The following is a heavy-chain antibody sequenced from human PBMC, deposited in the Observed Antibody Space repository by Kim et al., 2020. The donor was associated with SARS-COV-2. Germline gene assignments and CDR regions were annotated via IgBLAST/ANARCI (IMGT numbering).Heavy chain of an antibody. Sequence: GGSLRLSCAASGFTFSSYAMTWARQAPGKGLEWVSVISGSGGSTNYADSVKGRFTISRDNSKNTLYLQMNSLRAEDTAVYYCAKDRFSYYDSSRHFQHWGQGTLVTVSS. J-gene: IGHJ1*01. CDR1: GFTFSSYA. CDR3: AKDRFSYYDSSRHFQH. V-gene: IGHV3-23*01. D-gene: IGHD3-22*01. CDR2: ISGSGGST.